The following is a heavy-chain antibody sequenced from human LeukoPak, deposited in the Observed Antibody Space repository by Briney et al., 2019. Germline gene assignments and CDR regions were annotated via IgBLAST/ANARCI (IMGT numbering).Heavy chain of an antibody. CDR2: ICGSGGST. CDR1: GFTFSSYA. D-gene: IGHD3-9*01. V-gene: IGHV3-23*01. CDR3: AKDGSLRYFDWLTDAFDI. J-gene: IGHJ3*02. Sequence: GGSLRLSCAASGFTFSSYAMSWVRQAPGKGLEWVSAICGSGGSTYYADSVKGRFTISRDNSKNTLYLQMNSLRAEDTAVYYCAKDGSLRYFDWLTDAFDIWGQGTMVTVSS.